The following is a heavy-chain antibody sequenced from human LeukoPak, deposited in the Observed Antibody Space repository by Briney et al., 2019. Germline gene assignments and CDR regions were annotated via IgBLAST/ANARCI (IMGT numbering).Heavy chain of an antibody. D-gene: IGHD5-18*01. CDR1: GFTFSSYE. Sequence: PGGSLSLSCAASGFTFSSYEMNWVRQAPGKGLEWVSYISTSGNTIYYADSVKGRFTISRDNAKNSLYLQMNSLRAEDTAIYYCARGYRGYSYGYDYWGQGTLVTVSS. CDR2: ISTSGNTI. CDR3: ARGYRGYSYGYDY. J-gene: IGHJ4*02. V-gene: IGHV3-48*03.